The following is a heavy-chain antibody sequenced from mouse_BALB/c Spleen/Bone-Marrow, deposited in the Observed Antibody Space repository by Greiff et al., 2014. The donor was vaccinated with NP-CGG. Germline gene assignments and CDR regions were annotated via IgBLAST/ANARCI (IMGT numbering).Heavy chain of an antibody. J-gene: IGHJ2*01. CDR1: GFSLTDYG. D-gene: IGHD1-1*01. CDR2: IWGGGIT. V-gene: IGHV2-6-5*01. CDR3: AKHDTTVVVDY. Sequence: VQVVESGPGLVAPSQSLSITCTVSGFSLTDYGVSWIRQPPGKGLEWLGVIWGGGITYYNSTLKSRLSISKDSSKSQVFLKMNSLQTDDTAMYDCAKHDTTVVVDYWGQGTTLTVSS.